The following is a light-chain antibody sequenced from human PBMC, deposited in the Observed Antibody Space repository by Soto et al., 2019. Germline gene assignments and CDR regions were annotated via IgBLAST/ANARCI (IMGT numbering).Light chain of an antibody. Sequence: ETVMTQSPATLSVSPGERATLSCRASQSISSNLAWYQQRPGQAPRLLIYGASIRATGIPARFSGSGSGTEFSLTISSLQSEDSAVYHCQQYDKWPRTFGQGTKVDIK. CDR3: QQYDKWPRT. CDR2: GAS. CDR1: QSISSN. V-gene: IGKV3-15*01. J-gene: IGKJ1*01.